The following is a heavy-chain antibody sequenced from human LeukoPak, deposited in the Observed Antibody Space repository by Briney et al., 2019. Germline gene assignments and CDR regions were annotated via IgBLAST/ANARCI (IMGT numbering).Heavy chain of an antibody. D-gene: IGHD6-19*01. J-gene: IGHJ4*02. CDR2: ISGSGGST. Sequence: GGSLRLSCEVSGVTFSSFAMSWVRQAPGRGLEWASGISGSGGSTYYADSVKGRFTISRDNSKNTLYLQMNSLRAEDTAVYYCAKDSASLLIGYSSGWYWGNSFLFDYWGQGTLVTVSS. V-gene: IGHV3-23*01. CDR1: GVTFSSFA. CDR3: AKDSASLLIGYSSGWYWGNSFLFDY.